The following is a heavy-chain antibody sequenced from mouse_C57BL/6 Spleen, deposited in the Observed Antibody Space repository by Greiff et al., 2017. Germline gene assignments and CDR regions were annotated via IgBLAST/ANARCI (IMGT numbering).Heavy chain of an antibody. Sequence: EVQVVESGGGLVKPGGSLKLSCAASGFTFSDYGMHWVRQAPEKGLEWVAYISSGSSTIYYTDTVKGRFTISRDNAKNTLFLQMTSLRSEDTAMYYCARPDWDWYFDVWGTGTTVTVSS. V-gene: IGHV5-17*01. D-gene: IGHD4-1*01. CDR3: ARPDWDWYFDV. CDR2: ISSGSSTI. CDR1: GFTFSDYG. J-gene: IGHJ1*03.